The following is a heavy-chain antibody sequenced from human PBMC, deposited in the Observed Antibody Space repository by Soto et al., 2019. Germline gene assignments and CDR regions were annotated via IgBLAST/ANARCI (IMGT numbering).Heavy chain of an antibody. CDR2: IIPILGIA. CDR1: GGTFSSYT. D-gene: IGHD6-13*01. J-gene: IGHJ6*02. Sequence: GASVKVSCKASGGTFSSYTISWVRQAPGQGLEWMGRIIPILGIANYAQKFQGRVTITADKSTSTAYMELSSLRSEDTAVYYCAKDRGSSSSMDVWGQGTTVTVSS. V-gene: IGHV1-69*04. CDR3: AKDRGSSSSMDV.